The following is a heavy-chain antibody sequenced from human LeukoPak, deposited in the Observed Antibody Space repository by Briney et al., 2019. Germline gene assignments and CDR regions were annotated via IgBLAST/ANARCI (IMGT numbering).Heavy chain of an antibody. CDR3: AKDYRYGSA. J-gene: IGHJ5*02. V-gene: IGHV3-23*01. D-gene: IGHD6-19*01. CDR1: GFTFNSFA. CDR2: INVRGDGT. Sequence: GGSPRLSCAAPGFTFNSFAFTWVRRAPGRGLEWVSAINVRGDGTYYAESVRGRFTISRDNSKNTLYLQMNSLRAEDTALYYCAKDYRYGSAWGPGTLVVVSS.